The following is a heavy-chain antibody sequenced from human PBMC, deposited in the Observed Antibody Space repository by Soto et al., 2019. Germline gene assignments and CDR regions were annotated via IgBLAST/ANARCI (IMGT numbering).Heavy chain of an antibody. D-gene: IGHD5-12*01. CDR2: VDPEDGET. CDR1: GYTDQY. J-gene: IGHJ4*02. Sequence: ASVKVSCKVFGYTDQYIHWVRQAPGRGLEWMGLVDPEDGETTYAEQFQGRVTLTADTSIDTVYMELTNLRSEDTAFFYCVKDIEAPLSYWGQGTLVTVS. V-gene: IGHV1-69-2*01. CDR3: VKDIEAPLSY.